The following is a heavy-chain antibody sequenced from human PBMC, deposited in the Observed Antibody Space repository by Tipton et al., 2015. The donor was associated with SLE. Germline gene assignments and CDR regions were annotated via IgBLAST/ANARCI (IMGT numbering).Heavy chain of an antibody. CDR1: GYTFSNYG. CDR2: ISAYNGNT. Sequence: QLVQSGAEVKKPGASVKVSCKASGYTFSNYGITWVRQAPGQGLEWMGWISAYNGNTNYGHGRVTLTTDTSTSTAYMELWSLTPDDTAVHYCARAGGSGGSCAYWGQGTLVTVSS. J-gene: IGHJ4*02. D-gene: IGHD2-15*01. V-gene: IGHV1-18*01. CDR3: ARAGGSGGSCAY.